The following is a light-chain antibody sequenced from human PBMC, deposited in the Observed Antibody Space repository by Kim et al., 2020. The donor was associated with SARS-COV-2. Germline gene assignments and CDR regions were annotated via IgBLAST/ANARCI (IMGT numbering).Light chain of an antibody. Sequence: PGERDTLSCRASKSVSSSYLAWYQQKPGQAPRLLIYGASSRATGIPDRFSGSGSGTDFTLTTSRLEPEDFAVYYCQQYGSSPPYSFGQGTKLEI. V-gene: IGKV3-20*01. CDR2: GAS. CDR1: KSVSSSY. CDR3: QQYGSSPPYS. J-gene: IGKJ2*03.